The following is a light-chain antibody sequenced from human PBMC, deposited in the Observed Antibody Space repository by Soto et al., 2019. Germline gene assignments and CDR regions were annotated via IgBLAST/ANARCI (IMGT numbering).Light chain of an antibody. Sequence: IVMTQSPATLSVSPGERATLSCRASQSVSSNLAWYQHKPGKPPRLLIYGASTRATGIPARFSGIGSGTEFTLNISSLQSEDFAVYYCQQYNNWPPGTFGQGTKVEIK. J-gene: IGKJ1*01. V-gene: IGKV3D-15*01. CDR2: GAS. CDR1: QSVSSN. CDR3: QQYNNWPPGT.